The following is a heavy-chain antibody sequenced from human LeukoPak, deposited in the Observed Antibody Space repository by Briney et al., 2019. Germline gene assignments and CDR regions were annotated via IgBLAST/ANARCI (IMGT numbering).Heavy chain of an antibody. CDR3: AREKGVGLADEFDP. Sequence: SETLSLTCAVYGGSFSGYYWSWIRQPPGKGLEWIGEINHSGSTNYNPSLKSRVTISVDTSKNQFSLKLSSVTAADTSVYYCAREKGVGLADEFDPWGQGTLVTVSS. CDR2: INHSGST. CDR1: GGSFSGYY. V-gene: IGHV4-34*01. J-gene: IGHJ5*02. D-gene: IGHD2-8*01.